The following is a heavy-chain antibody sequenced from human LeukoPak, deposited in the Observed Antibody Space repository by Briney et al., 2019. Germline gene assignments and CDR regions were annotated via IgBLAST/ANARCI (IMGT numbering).Heavy chain of an antibody. J-gene: IGHJ4*02. CDR1: GYSFTSYW. V-gene: IGHV5-51*01. CDR2: IYPGDSDT. CDR3: ARQNPPVPAAIDY. D-gene: IGHD2-2*01. Sequence: HGESLKISCKGSGYSFTSYWIGWVRQMPGKGLEWMGIIYPGDSDTRYSPSFQGQVTISADKSISTAYLQWSSLKASDTAMYYCARQNPPVPAAIDYWGQGTLVTVSS.